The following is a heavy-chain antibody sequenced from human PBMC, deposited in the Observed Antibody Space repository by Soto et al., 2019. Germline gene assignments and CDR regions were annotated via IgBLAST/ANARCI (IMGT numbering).Heavy chain of an antibody. V-gene: IGHV3-48*03. Sequence: PGGSLRLSCAASGFTFSSYEMNWVRRAPGKGLEWVSYISSSGSTIYYADSVKGRFTISRDNAKNSLYLQMNSLRAEDTAVYYCARGFYDYVWGSYRYPAFDIWGQGTMVTVSS. D-gene: IGHD3-16*02. J-gene: IGHJ3*02. CDR2: ISSSGSTI. CDR1: GFTFSSYE. CDR3: ARGFYDYVWGSYRYPAFDI.